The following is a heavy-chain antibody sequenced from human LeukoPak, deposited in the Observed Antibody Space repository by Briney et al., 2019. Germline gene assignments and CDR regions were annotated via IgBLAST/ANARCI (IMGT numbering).Heavy chain of an antibody. D-gene: IGHD4-23*01. J-gene: IGHJ6*03. Sequence: PSETLSLTCAVYGGSFSGYYWSWIRQPPGKGLEWIGEINHSGSTNYNPSLKSRVTISVDTSKNQFSLKLSSVTAADTAVYYCAPYGGKGGYYYYMDVWGKGTTVTVSS. CDR1: GGSFSGYY. CDR2: INHSGST. CDR3: APYGGKGGYYYYMDV. V-gene: IGHV4-34*01.